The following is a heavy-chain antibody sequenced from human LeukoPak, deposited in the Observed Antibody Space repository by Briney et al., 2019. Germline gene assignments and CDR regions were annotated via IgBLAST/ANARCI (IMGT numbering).Heavy chain of an antibody. CDR3: AKGDTTWELPHDY. J-gene: IGHJ4*02. Sequence: PGGSLRLSCAASGFTFSAYTMNWVRQAPGKGLEWISSISSSSTYIHYADSVKGRFTISRDNAKNSLFLQMNSLRAEDTAVYYCAKGDTTWELPHDYWGQGTLVTVSS. CDR2: ISSSSTYI. D-gene: IGHD1-26*01. CDR1: GFTFSAYT. V-gene: IGHV3-21*04.